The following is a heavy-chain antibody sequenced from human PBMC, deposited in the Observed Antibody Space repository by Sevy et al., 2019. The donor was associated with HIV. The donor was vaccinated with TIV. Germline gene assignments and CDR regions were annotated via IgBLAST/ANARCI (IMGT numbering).Heavy chain of an antibody. CDR3: VRFRYHDAFDI. J-gene: IGHJ3*02. CDR2: ISGSGGST. Sequence: GGSLRLSCAASGFTFSSYAMSWVRQAPGNGLEWVSAISGSGGSTYYADSVKGRFTISRDNSKNTLYLQMNSLRAEDTAVYYCVRFRYHDAFDIWGQGTMVTVSS. V-gene: IGHV3-23*01. D-gene: IGHD3-16*01. CDR1: GFTFSSYA.